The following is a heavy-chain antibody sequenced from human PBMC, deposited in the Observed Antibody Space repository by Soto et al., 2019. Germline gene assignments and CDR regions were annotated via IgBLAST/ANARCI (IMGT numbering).Heavy chain of an antibody. CDR3: AYSITPFDY. J-gene: IGHJ4*02. Sequence: EVQLLESGGGLVQPGGSLRLSCAASGFAFSSYAMSWVRQPPGKGLGWVSAISGGGGSTYYADSVRGRFTIARDNSKNTLYLQMNSLRAEDTAVYYCAYSITPFDYWGPGTLGTVSS. V-gene: IGHV3-23*01. CDR2: ISGGGGST. CDR1: GFAFSSYA. D-gene: IGHD6-13*01.